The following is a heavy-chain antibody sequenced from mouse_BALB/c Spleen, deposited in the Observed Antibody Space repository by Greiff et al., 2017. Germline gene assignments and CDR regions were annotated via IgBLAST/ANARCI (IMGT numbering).Heavy chain of an antibody. V-gene: IGHV5-6-5*01. CDR3: ARGRGGYDDYSAWFAY. CDR2: ISSGGST. Sequence: EVKLMESGGGLVKPGGSLKLSCAASGFTFSSYAMSWVRQTPEKRLEWVASISSGGSTYYPDSVKGRFTISRDNARNILYLQMSSLRSEDTAMYYCARGRGGYDDYSAWFAYWGQGTLVTVSA. D-gene: IGHD2-3*01. J-gene: IGHJ3*01. CDR1: GFTFSSYA.